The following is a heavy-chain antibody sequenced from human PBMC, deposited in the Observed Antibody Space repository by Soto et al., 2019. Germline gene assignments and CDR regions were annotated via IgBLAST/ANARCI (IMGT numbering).Heavy chain of an antibody. CDR3: ARVCLSDAFDI. Sequence: SSVKVSCKASGYTFTSYDINWVRQATGQGLEWMGIINPSGGSTSYAQKFQGRVTMTRDTSTSTVYMELSSLRSEDTAVYYCARVCLSDAFDIWGQGTMVTVSS. V-gene: IGHV1-46*01. J-gene: IGHJ3*02. CDR1: GYTFTSYD. D-gene: IGHD2-8*01. CDR2: INPSGGST.